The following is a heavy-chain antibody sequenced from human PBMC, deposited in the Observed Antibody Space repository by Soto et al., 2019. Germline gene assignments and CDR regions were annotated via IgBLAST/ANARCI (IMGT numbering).Heavy chain of an antibody. CDR3: AKVQERWRRAPPEG. Sequence: QVQLVESGGGVVQPGRSLRLSCAASGFTFSSYGMHWVRQAPGKGLEWVAVISYDGSNKYYADSVKGRFTSSRDNSKNTLYLQMNSLRAEDTAVYDCAKVQERWRRAPPEGRGQGTLVTVSS. CDR1: GFTFSSYG. V-gene: IGHV3-30*18. CDR2: ISYDGSNK. D-gene: IGHD6-19*01. J-gene: IGHJ4*02.